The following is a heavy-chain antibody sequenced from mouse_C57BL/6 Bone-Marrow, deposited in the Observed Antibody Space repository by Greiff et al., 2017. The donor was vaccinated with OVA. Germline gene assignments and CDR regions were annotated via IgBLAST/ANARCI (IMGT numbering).Heavy chain of an antibody. Sequence: QVQLQQSGAELVKPGASVKLSCKASGYAFSSYWMNWVKQRPGKGLEWIGQIYPGDGDTNYNGKFKGKATLTADKSSSTAYMQLSSLSSEVSAVYLCESEGYYGRCYFDSWGQGTTLTVSS. D-gene: IGHD1-1*01. J-gene: IGHJ2*01. CDR2: IYPGDGDT. V-gene: IGHV1-80*01. CDR1: GYAFSSYW. CDR3: ESEGYYGRCYFDS.